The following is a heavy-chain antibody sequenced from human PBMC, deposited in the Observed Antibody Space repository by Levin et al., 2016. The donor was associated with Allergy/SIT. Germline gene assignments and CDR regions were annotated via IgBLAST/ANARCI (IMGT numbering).Heavy chain of an antibody. CDR1: GYTFTNYY. V-gene: IGHV1-46*03. D-gene: IGHD6-13*01. J-gene: IGHJ4*02. CDR2: IDPSDGDT. Sequence: ASVKVSCKASGYTFTNYYMHWVRQAPGQGLEWMGMIDPSDGDTDCARKFQGRVTVTRDTSTGTVYLELSSLRSEDTAVFYCARVQSLAAGGHIPYFDAWGQGTLVTVSS. CDR3: ARVQSLAAGGHIPYFDA.